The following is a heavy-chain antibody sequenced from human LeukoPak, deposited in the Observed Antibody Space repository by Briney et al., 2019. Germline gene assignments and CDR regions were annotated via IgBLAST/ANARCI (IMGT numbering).Heavy chain of an antibody. Sequence: GSLILSCAAPGFTFSSSRMSWVRQAPGKGLEWVSTIGSSGADTYYADSVKGRFTISRDNSKNTLYLQMNSLRAEDTAVYYCAKRLERYFDYWGQGTLVTVSS. CDR2: IGSSGADT. V-gene: IGHV3-23*01. D-gene: IGHD1-1*01. J-gene: IGHJ4*02. CDR3: AKRLERYFDY. CDR1: GFTFSSSR.